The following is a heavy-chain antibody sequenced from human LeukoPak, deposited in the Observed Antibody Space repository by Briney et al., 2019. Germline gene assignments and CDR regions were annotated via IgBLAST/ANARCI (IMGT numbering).Heavy chain of an antibody. D-gene: IGHD3-10*01. CDR1: GFTFSSYS. J-gene: IGHJ4*02. CDR3: ARYGSGIINY. V-gene: IGHV3-21*01. CDR2: ISSSSSYI. Sequence: GGSLRLSCAASGFTFSSYSMNWVRQAPGKGLEWVSSISSSSSYIYYADSVKGRFTISGDNAKNSLYLQMNSLRAEDTAVYYCARYGSGIINYWGQGTLVTVSS.